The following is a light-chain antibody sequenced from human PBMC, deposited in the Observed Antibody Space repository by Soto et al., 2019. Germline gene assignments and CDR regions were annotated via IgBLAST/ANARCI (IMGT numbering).Light chain of an antibody. Sequence: EIALTQSPGTLSLSPGERATLSCRASQSVSSSYLAWYQQKPGQAPRLLIYGASSRATGIPDRFSGSGSGTDFTLTISRLEPEDFGVYYCQQYGSSPPYTFGQGTKLEIK. CDR2: GAS. CDR1: QSVSSSY. J-gene: IGKJ2*01. CDR3: QQYGSSPPYT. V-gene: IGKV3-20*01.